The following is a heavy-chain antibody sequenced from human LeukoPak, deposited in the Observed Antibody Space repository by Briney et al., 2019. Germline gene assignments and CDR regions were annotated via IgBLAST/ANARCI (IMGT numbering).Heavy chain of an antibody. V-gene: IGHV3-43*02. Sequence: PGGSLRLSCAASGFTFDDYAMHWVRQAPGKGLEWVSLISGDGGSTYYAGSVKGRFTVSRDNSKNSLYLQMNSLRTVDTALYYCAKVVYSTNWWSFDYWGQGILVTVSS. J-gene: IGHJ4*02. CDR1: GFTFDDYA. D-gene: IGHD6-13*01. CDR3: AKVVYSTNWWSFDY. CDR2: ISGDGGST.